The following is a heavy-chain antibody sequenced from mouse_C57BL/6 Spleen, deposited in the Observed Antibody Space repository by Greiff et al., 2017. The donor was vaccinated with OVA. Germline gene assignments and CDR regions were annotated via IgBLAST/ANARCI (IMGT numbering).Heavy chain of an antibody. V-gene: IGHV1-63*01. Sequence: VQLQESGAELVRPGTSVKMSCKASGYTFTNYWIGWAKQRPGHGLEWIGDIYPGGGYTNYNEKFKGKATLTADKSSSTAYMQCSSLTSEDSAIYYCARSRDSHFDYWGQGTTLTVSS. J-gene: IGHJ2*01. CDR1: GYTFTNYW. CDR2: IYPGGGYT. CDR3: ARSRDSHFDY.